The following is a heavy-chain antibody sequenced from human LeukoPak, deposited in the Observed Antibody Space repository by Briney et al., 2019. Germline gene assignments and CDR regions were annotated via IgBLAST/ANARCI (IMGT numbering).Heavy chain of an antibody. J-gene: IGHJ4*02. Sequence: GGSLRLSCAASGFTFDDYAMHWVRQAPGKGLEWVSGISWNSGSIGYADSVKGRFTISRDNAKNSLYLQMNSLRAEDTALCYCAKDPYSSGSSYYFDYWGQGTLVTVSS. CDR1: GFTFDDYA. D-gene: IGHD6-19*01. CDR2: ISWNSGSI. CDR3: AKDPYSSGSSYYFDY. V-gene: IGHV3-9*01.